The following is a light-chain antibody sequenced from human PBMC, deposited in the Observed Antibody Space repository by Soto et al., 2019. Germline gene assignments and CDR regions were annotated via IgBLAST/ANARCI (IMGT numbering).Light chain of an antibody. CDR1: SSDIGEYKY. CDR3: NSYTTANTYV. CDR2: DVT. V-gene: IGLV2-14*01. J-gene: IGLJ1*01. Sequence: QSVRAQPASLSGPPGQSVTISCSGSSSDIGEYKYVSWYQQHPGKAPKLMIYDVTNRPSGVSDRFSGSKSGSTASPTISGLQAEDEADYYCNSYTTANTYVFGSGTKVTVL.